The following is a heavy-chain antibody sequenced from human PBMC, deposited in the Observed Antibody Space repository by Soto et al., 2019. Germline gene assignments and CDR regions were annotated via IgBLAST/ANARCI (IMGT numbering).Heavy chain of an antibody. Sequence: EVQLVESGGGLVQPGGSLRLSCAASGFTFSSYWMTWVRQAPGKGLEWVANINQDESERYYVDSVKGRFTISSDNVKNSLYLQMNSLRVEDTAVYYCASSDYSSFRYWGQGALVTVSS. CDR3: ASSDYSSFRY. CDR2: INQDESER. J-gene: IGHJ4*02. CDR1: GFTFSSYW. V-gene: IGHV3-7*05. D-gene: IGHD6-6*01.